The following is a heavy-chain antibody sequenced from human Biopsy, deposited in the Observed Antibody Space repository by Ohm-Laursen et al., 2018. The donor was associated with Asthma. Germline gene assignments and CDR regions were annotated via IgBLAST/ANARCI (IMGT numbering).Heavy chain of an antibody. CDR1: RFTFSGSW. J-gene: IGHJ4*02. V-gene: IGHV3-7*01. CDR3: ATLSWYASQY. Sequence: GSLRLSCAASRFTFSGSWMIWVRQAPGKGLQWLAFIKPDGSQTYYADSVEGRFSISRDNSKNSLYLQMSSLRGEDTVIYYCATLSWYASQYWGQGTLVTVSS. CDR2: IKPDGSQT. D-gene: IGHD2-2*01.